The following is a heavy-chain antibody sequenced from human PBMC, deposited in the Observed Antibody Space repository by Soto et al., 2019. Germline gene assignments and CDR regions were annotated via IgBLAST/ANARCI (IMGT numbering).Heavy chain of an antibody. Sequence: PSETLSLTCTVSGGSISIGGYYGSWIRQHPGKGLEWIGYIYYSGSTYDNPSLKSRVTISVDTSKNQFSLKLSSVTAADTAVYYCARVAVGSGYYRPDAFDIWGQGTMVTVS. CDR1: GGSISIGGYY. V-gene: IGHV4-31*03. J-gene: IGHJ3*02. D-gene: IGHD3-22*01. CDR2: IYYSGST. CDR3: ARVAVGSGYYRPDAFDI.